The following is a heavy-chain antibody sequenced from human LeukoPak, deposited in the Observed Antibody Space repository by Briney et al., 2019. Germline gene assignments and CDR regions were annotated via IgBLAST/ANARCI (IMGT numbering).Heavy chain of an antibody. CDR3: ATQRSRITIFGVVMNNWFDP. D-gene: IGHD3-3*01. V-gene: IGHV1-69*06. J-gene: IGHJ5*02. Sequence: ASVKVSCKASGGTFSSYAISWVRQAPGQGLEWMGGIIPIFGTANYAQKFQGRVTITADKSTSTAYMELSSLRSEDTAVYYCATQRSRITIFGVVMNNWFDPWGQGTLVTVSS. CDR2: IIPIFGTA. CDR1: GGTFSSYA.